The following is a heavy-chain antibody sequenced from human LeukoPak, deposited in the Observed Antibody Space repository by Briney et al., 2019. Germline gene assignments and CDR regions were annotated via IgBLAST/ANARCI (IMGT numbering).Heavy chain of an antibody. CDR1: GFKFSDHY. CDR2: SRNKASSYTT. Sequence: GGSLRLSCAASGFKFSDHYIDWVRQAPGKGLEWVGRSRNKASSYTTEYAASVEGRFTISRDVSESSLYLQMNSLRTEDTAVYYCAKDGPSFDYWGQGTLVTVSS. V-gene: IGHV3-72*01. J-gene: IGHJ4*02. CDR3: AKDGPSFDY.